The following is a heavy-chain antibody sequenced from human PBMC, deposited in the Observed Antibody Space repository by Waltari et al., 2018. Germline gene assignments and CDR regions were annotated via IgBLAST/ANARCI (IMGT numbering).Heavy chain of an antibody. Sequence: QVQLQESGPGLVKPSQTLSLTCTVSGGSISSGGYYWSWIRQHPGKGLEWSGYINYSGMTHYNPSLKGRVTLSVGTVKDQFSLKVSTGTAADTAVDYWSRFTACVNGLLGNWIDPWGQGTLVTVSS. CDR3: SRFTACVNGLLGNWIDP. CDR2: INYSGMT. V-gene: IGHV4-31*03. J-gene: IGHJ5*02. CDR1: GGSISSGGYY. D-gene: IGHD5-18*01.